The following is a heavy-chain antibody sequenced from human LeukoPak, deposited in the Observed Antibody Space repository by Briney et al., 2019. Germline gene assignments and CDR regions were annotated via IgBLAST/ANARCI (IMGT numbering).Heavy chain of an antibody. Sequence: SETLSLTCAVYGGSFSGYYWSWIRQPPGKGLEWIGEINHSGSTNYNPSLKSRVTISVDTSKNQFSLKLSSVTAADTAVHYCARGPGGLVWSYWGQGTLVTVSS. V-gene: IGHV4-34*01. J-gene: IGHJ4*02. D-gene: IGHD3-9*01. CDR1: GGSFSGYY. CDR3: ARGPGGLVWSY. CDR2: INHSGST.